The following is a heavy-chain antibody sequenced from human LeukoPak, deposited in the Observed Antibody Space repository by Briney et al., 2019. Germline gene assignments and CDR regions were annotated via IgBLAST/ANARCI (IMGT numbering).Heavy chain of an antibody. Sequence: SETLSLTCAVSGGSFSAYYWIWIRQIPGQGLEWIGEINDRATTNYNPSLKSRVTMSVRTSTTQFTLKLTSVTAADTGLYFCARGRFWSFDIWGQGTMVTVSS. CDR2: INDRATT. D-gene: IGHD3-3*01. CDR3: ARGRFWSFDI. J-gene: IGHJ3*02. CDR1: GGSFSAYY. V-gene: IGHV4-34*01.